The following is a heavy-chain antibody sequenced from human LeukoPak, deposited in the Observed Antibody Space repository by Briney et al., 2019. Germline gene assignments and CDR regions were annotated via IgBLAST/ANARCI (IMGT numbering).Heavy chain of an antibody. CDR3: ARGRPWGRTRGYPLDP. D-gene: IGHD5-12*01. V-gene: IGHV4-34*01. Sequence: PSETLSLTCAVYGGSFSGYYWSWMRQPPGKGLEWIGEINHSGGTNYNPSLKSRVTISVDTSKNQFSLKLSSVTAADTAVYYCARGRPWGRTRGYPLDPWGQGTLVTVSS. J-gene: IGHJ5*02. CDR1: GGSFSGYY. CDR2: INHSGGT.